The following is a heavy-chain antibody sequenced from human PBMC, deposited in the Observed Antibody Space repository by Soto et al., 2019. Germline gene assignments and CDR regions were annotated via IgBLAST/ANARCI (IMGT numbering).Heavy chain of an antibody. CDR3: ARGTNWNNHYGMDV. V-gene: IGHV3-7*03. CDR1: GFTFSSYW. Sequence: PGGSLRLSXAASGFTFSSYWMSWVRQAPGKGLEWVANIKQDGTENYYVDSVKGRFTISRDNAKRSLYLQMNSLRAEDTAVYYCARGTNWNNHYGMDVWGQGTTVTVSS. J-gene: IGHJ6*02. D-gene: IGHD1-1*01. CDR2: IKQDGTEN.